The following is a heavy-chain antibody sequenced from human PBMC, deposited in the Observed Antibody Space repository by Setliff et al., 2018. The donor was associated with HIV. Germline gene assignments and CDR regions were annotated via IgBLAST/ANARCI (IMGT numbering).Heavy chain of an antibody. CDR1: GYSFTNYW. Sequence: PGESLKISCKGSGYSFTNYWIGWVRQMPGQGLEWMGIIYPGDSDTRYSPSFQGQVTISADKSISTAYLQWSSLKASDTAMYFCAKTCYYGSGQILPFDYWGQGTLVTVS. CDR3: AKTCYYGSGQILPFDY. CDR2: IYPGDSDT. D-gene: IGHD3-10*01. V-gene: IGHV5-51*01. J-gene: IGHJ4*02.